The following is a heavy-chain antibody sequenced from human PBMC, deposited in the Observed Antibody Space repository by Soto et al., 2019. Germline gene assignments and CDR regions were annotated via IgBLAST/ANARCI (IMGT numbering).Heavy chain of an antibody. CDR3: ARQGTPPRYYGMDV. CDR2: IYYSGST. Sequence: QLQLQESGPGLVKPSETLSLTCTVSGGSISSSSYYWGWVRQPPGKGLEWIGSIYYSGSTYYSPSLKSRVTISVAPSKSQFSLKLSSVTAADTAVYYCARQGTPPRYYGMDVWGQGTTVTVSS. J-gene: IGHJ6*02. D-gene: IGHD2-15*01. V-gene: IGHV4-39*01. CDR1: GGSISSSSYY.